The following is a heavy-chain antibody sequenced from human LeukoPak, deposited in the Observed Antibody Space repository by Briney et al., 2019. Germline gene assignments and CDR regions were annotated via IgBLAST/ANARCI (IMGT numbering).Heavy chain of an antibody. D-gene: IGHD1-1*01. Sequence: SETLSLTCTVPGGSISSSSYYWGWIRQPPGKGLEWIGSIYYSGSTYYNPSLKSRVTISVDTSKNQFSLKLSSATAADTAVYYCARPWNRASLDAFDIWGQGTMVTVSS. CDR1: GGSISSSSYY. CDR2: IYYSGST. J-gene: IGHJ3*02. CDR3: ARPWNRASLDAFDI. V-gene: IGHV4-39*01.